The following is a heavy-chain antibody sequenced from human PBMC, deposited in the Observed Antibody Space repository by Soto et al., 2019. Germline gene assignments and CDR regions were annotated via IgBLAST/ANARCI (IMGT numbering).Heavy chain of an antibody. V-gene: IGHV4-4*02. CDR1: GGVVSSINW. D-gene: IGHD5-18*01. CDR3: ARGGGTYSTSYGMDV. J-gene: IGHJ6*02. CDR2: VFHSGTT. Sequence: QVQLQESGPGLVKPSGTLSLTCDVSGGVVSSINWWSWVRQPPGKTLEWIGEVFHSGTTNYNPSLERRVTMSVDKSKNQLSLKLSSGTAADTAVYYCARGGGTYSTSYGMDVWGQGTTVIVSS.